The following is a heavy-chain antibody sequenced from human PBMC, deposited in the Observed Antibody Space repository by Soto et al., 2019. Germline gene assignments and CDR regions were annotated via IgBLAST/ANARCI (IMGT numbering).Heavy chain of an antibody. V-gene: IGHV3-30-3*01. CDR1: GFTFSSYA. J-gene: IGHJ4*02. Sequence: QVQLVGSGGGVVQPGRSLRLSCAASGFTFSSYAMHWVRQAPGKGLEWVAVISYDGSNKYYADSVKGRFTISRDNSKNTLYLPMNSLRAEDTAVYYCATEGLGSYLSFDYWGQGTLVTVSS. CDR3: ATEGLGSYLSFDY. CDR2: ISYDGSNK. D-gene: IGHD1-26*01.